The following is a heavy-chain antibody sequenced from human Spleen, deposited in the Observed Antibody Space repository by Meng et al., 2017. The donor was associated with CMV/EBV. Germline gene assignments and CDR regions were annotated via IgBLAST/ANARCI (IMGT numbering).Heavy chain of an antibody. J-gene: IGHJ4*02. D-gene: IGHD2-2*01. CDR1: GSTFTGDD. CDR3: ARGLSSSDFDY. Sequence: VKQVTSGPEVKTPGASVTVSCKASGSTFTGDDMSWVRQAPGQALEWIGWINPNSGGRNDAQQYKGRVNMTRDTYISTAYMKISSLRSDDTAVYYCARGLSSSDFDYWGQGTVVTVSS. CDR2: INPNSGGR. V-gene: IGHV1-2*02.